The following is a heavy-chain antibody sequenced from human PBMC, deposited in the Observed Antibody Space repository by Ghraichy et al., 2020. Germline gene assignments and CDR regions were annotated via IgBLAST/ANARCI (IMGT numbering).Heavy chain of an antibody. J-gene: IGHJ6*02. CDR2: ISSSSSTI. V-gene: IGHV3-48*02. D-gene: IGHD2-2*01. Sequence: GGSLRLSCAASGFTFSSYSMNWVRQAPGKGLEWVSYISSSSSTIYYADSVKGRFTISRDNAKNSLYLQMNSLRDEDTAVYYCARDPTYCSSTSCLEYYYYGMDVWGQGTTVTVSS. CDR1: GFTFSSYS. CDR3: ARDPTYCSSTSCLEYYYYGMDV.